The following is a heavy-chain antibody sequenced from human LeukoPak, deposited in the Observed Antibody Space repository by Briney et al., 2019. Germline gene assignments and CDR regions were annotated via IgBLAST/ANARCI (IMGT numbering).Heavy chain of an antibody. CDR2: FDPEGGKT. J-gene: IGHJ4*02. Sequence: GASVKVSCKSSGYTFTSYGISWVRQAPGKGLEWMGGFDPEGGKTIYAQNLHGRLTVTDDTSTDTAYMHLSSLRSEDTAVYYCATDMVGYCGGVTCYSEAYWGQGTLVTVSS. D-gene: IGHD2-15*01. CDR3: ATDMVGYCGGVTCYSEAY. V-gene: IGHV1-24*01. CDR1: GYTFTSYG.